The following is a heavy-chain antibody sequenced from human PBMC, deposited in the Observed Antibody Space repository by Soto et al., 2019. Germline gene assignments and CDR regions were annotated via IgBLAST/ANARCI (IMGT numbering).Heavy chain of an antibody. J-gene: IGHJ4*02. CDR3: ARTPIREYDFWSGYY. Sequence: ASVKVSCKASGYTFTSYGISWVRQAPGQGLEWMGWISAYNGNTNYAQKLQGRVTMTTDTSTSTAYMELRSLRSDDTAVYYCARTPIREYDFWSGYYWGQGTLVTVSS. CDR2: ISAYNGNT. CDR1: GYTFTSYG. D-gene: IGHD3-3*01. V-gene: IGHV1-18*01.